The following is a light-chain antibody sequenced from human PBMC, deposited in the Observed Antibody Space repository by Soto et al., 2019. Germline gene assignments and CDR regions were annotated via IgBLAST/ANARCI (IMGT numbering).Light chain of an antibody. CDR2: GAS. CDR3: QQYSHSPRT. V-gene: IGKV3-20*01. J-gene: IGKJ1*01. CDR1: QSVGSSY. Sequence: EIVLTQSPGTLSLSPGDRVTLSCRASQSVGSSYLAWYQQKPGQTPRLLIYGASTRATGIPDRFSGSGSGTDFTLTITRLEPEDFAVYYCQQYSHSPRTFGQGTKVDIK.